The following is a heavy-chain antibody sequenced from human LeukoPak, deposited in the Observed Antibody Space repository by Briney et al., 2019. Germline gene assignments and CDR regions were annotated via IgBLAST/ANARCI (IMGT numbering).Heavy chain of an antibody. CDR3: TTDRGLYDSSGYYYFATDI. Sequence: GGSLRLSCVGSGFTFSSLAMNWVRQAPGKGLEWVGRIKSKSDGGTTDYAAPVKGRFTISRDDSKNTLFLQMNSLKTEDTAVYYCTTDRGLYDSSGYYYFATDIWGQGTMVTVSS. V-gene: IGHV3-15*01. CDR1: GFTFSSLA. J-gene: IGHJ3*02. CDR2: IKSKSDGGTT. D-gene: IGHD3-22*01.